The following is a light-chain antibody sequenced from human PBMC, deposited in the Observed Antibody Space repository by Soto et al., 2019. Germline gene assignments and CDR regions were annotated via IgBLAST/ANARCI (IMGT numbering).Light chain of an antibody. CDR2: DAS. Sequence: EIVLTQSPATLSLSPGERATLSRKASQSVSSYFAWYQQKPGQAPRLLIYDASNRATGIPARFSGSGSGTDFTLTISSLEPEDFAVYYCQQRSNWPRTFGQGTKVDIK. J-gene: IGKJ1*01. V-gene: IGKV3-11*01. CDR3: QQRSNWPRT. CDR1: QSVSSY.